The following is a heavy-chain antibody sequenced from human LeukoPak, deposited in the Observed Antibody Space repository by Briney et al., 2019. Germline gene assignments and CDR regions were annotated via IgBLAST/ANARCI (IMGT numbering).Heavy chain of an antibody. V-gene: IGHV3-30-3*01. CDR3: ARDSLLRYFDWFPLGMDV. J-gene: IGHJ6*04. D-gene: IGHD3-9*01. CDR1: GFTFSSYA. CDR2: ISYYGSNK. Sequence: AGRSLRLSCAASGFTFSSYAMHWVRQAPGKGLEWVAVISYYGSNKYYADSVKGRFTISRDNSKNTLYLQMNSLRSDDTAVYYCARDSLLRYFDWFPLGMDVWGKGTTVTVSS.